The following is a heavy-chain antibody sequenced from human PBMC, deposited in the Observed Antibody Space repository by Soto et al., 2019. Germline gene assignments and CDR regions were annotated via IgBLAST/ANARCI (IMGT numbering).Heavy chain of an antibody. Sequence: EVRLSESGGVLVQPGESLRLSCAASGFNFSIYSMIWVRQAPGKGLEWVSGISATTVNTYYTNSVKGRFTISRDNFENTLFLQMNNLRAEDTALYYCAIDSDGGYWGQGPLVTVSS. CDR3: AIDSDGGY. CDR1: GFNFSIYS. CDR2: ISATTVNT. D-gene: IGHD2-15*01. J-gene: IGHJ4*02. V-gene: IGHV3-23*01.